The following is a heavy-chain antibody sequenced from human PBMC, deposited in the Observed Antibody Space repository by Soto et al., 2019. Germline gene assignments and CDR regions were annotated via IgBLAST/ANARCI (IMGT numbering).Heavy chain of an antibody. CDR3: ATLRSRWNIGY. D-gene: IGHD1-1*01. Sequence: QVQLQESGPGLVKPSQTLSLTCTVSGGSISTDDHYWSWIRQSPGKGLEWIGYVYYSGTTHYNPSLKSRLFISLDTSKNHFSLQLTSVTAADMAVYYCATLRSRWNIGYWGQGTLVTVSS. V-gene: IGHV4-30-4*01. CDR1: GGSISTDDHY. CDR2: VYYSGTT. J-gene: IGHJ4*02.